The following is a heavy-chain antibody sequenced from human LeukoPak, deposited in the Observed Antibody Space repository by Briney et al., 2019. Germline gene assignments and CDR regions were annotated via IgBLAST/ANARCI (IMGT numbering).Heavy chain of an antibody. CDR1: GFNFDESA. CDR2: ISRDGSST. D-gene: IGHD4/OR15-4a*01. Sequence: GSLRLSCAASGFNFDESAMHWVRQAPGKGLEWVSLISRDGSSTYYADSVKGRFTISRDNSKNSLYLQMNSLRPADTALYICAKGLWWPDYWGQGTLVTVST. V-gene: IGHV3-43D*03. J-gene: IGHJ4*02. CDR3: AKGLWWPDY.